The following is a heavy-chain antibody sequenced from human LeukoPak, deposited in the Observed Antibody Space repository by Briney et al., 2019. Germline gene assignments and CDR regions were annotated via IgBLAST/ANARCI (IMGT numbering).Heavy chain of an antibody. J-gene: IGHJ3*02. D-gene: IGHD1-26*01. V-gene: IGHV4-39*01. CDR3: ARHQWVPAFDI. CDR1: GDSFTSVTDY. CDR2: GDYSGGT. Sequence: SETLSLTCTVSGDSFTSVTDYWAWIRQPPGKGLEWIATGDYSGGTYYNPSLESRVAISADMSKNQFSLKLSSVTASDTAVYYCARHQWVPAFDIWGQGTMVIVSS.